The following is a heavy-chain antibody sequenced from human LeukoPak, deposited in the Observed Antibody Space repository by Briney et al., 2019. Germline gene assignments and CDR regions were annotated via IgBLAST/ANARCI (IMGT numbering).Heavy chain of an antibody. D-gene: IGHD1-26*01. CDR2: IWYDGSNK. CDR1: GFTFSSYG. J-gene: IGHJ4*02. Sequence: GGSLRLSCAASGFTFSSYGIHWVRQAPGKGLEWVAVIWYDGSNKYYADSVKGRFTISRDNSKNTLYLQMNSLRAEDTAVYYCAREWELLRSFDYWGQGTLVTVSS. V-gene: IGHV3-33*01. CDR3: AREWELLRSFDY.